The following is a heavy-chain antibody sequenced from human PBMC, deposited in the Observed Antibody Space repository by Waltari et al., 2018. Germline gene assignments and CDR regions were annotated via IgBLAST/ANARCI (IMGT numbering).Heavy chain of an antibody. CDR1: GCDFYDYA. J-gene: IGHJ2*01. CDR3: AASRGVYWYFDF. Sequence: EVQLVESGGGLVQPGRSMRLSCAASGCDFYDYAMHWVRQVPGKGLEWVAVVICSCATVGYADSVNGRFAISRDNAKNSLYLQMNSLRVEDTAFYYCAASRGVYWYFDFWGRGTLVSVSS. CDR2: VICSCATV. V-gene: IGHV3-9*01. D-gene: IGHD3-16*01.